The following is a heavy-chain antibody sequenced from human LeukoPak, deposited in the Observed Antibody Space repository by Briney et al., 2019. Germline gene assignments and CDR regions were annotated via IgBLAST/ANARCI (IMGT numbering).Heavy chain of an antibody. Sequence: PGGSLRLSCAASGFTFSSYAMSWVRQAPGKGLEWVANIKQDGSEKYYVDSVKGRFTISRDNAKNSLYLQMNSLRAEDTAVYYCATRRGDYWGQGTLVTVSS. D-gene: IGHD3-10*01. CDR1: GFTFSSYA. CDR3: ATRRGDY. V-gene: IGHV3-7*01. J-gene: IGHJ4*02. CDR2: IKQDGSEK.